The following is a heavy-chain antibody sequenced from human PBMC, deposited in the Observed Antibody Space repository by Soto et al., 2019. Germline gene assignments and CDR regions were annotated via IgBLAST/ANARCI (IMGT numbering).Heavy chain of an antibody. Sequence: PSETLSLTCTVSGGSISSSSYYWGWIRQPPGKGLEWIGSIYYSGSTYYNPSLKSRVTISVDTSKNQFSLKLSSVTAADTAVYYCARRGGDYSKFPDYYGMDVWGQGTTVTVSS. V-gene: IGHV4-39*01. CDR1: GGSISSSSYY. CDR2: IYYSGST. CDR3: ARRGGDYSKFPDYYGMDV. D-gene: IGHD4-4*01. J-gene: IGHJ6*02.